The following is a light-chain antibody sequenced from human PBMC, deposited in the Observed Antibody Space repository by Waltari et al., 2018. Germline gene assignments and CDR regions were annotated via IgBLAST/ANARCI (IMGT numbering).Light chain of an antibody. CDR3: QQYHTNPAT. CDR2: AAS. CDR1: QGISSY. V-gene: IGKV1-8*01. J-gene: IGKJ1*01. Sequence: AIRITQSPSSLSASTGYRVTITCRASQGISSYLAWYQQKPGKAPKVLIYAASTLQTGVPSRFSGTGSGTDFTLTISCLQSEDFAVYYCQQYHTNPATFGQGTKVEIK.